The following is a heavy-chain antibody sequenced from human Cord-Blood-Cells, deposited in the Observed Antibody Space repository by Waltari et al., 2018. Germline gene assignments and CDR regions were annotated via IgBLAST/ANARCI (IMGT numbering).Heavy chain of an antibody. CDR3: ARDVGSYYAFDI. Sequence: QVQLVQSGDAVKKPGASVKVSCKASGGIFSSYAISWVRQGPGQGLEWMGGIIPIFGTANYAQKFQGRVTITADKSTSTAYMELSSLRSEDTAVYYCARDVGSYYAFDIWGQGTMVTVSS. D-gene: IGHD1-26*01. V-gene: IGHV1-69*06. CDR2: IIPIFGTA. CDR1: GGIFSSYA. J-gene: IGHJ3*02.